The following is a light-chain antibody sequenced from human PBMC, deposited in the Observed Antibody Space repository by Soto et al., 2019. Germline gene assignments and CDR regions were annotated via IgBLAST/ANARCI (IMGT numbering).Light chain of an antibody. CDR3: IQDYNYPLT. Sequence: AIEMTKSPSSLSASVGDRVTITCRASQGIRYDLGWYQQKPGKAPKVLIQAASSLQSWVPSRFRGSGSGTDFTLTISSLQHEDFATYSCIQDYNYPLTFGGGTQVEIK. V-gene: IGKV1-6*02. J-gene: IGKJ4*01. CDR2: AAS. CDR1: QGIRYD.